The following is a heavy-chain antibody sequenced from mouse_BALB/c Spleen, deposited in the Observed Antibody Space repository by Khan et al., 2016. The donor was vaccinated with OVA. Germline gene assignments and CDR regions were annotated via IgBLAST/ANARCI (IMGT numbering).Heavy chain of an antibody. CDR2: INTNTGEP. Sequence: QIQLVQSGPELKKPGETVKISCKASGYTFTNYGMNWVKQAPGKGLKWMGWINTNTGEPTYAEEFKGRFAFSLETSATTAFLQSSNLKNEDTATYFCARDGSYYAMDCWGQGTSVTVSS. J-gene: IGHJ4*01. V-gene: IGHV9-3*02. CDR1: GYTFTNYG. D-gene: IGHD2-3*01. CDR3: ARDGSYYAMDC.